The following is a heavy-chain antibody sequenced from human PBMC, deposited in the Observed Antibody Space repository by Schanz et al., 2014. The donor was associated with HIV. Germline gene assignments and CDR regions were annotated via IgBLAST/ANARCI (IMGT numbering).Heavy chain of an antibody. J-gene: IGHJ3*02. Sequence: QLQLQESGSGLVKPSQTLSLTCTVSGDSISSGGYYWSWIRQHPGKGLEWIGYIYYSGSTYYNPSLKSRVTISVDTSKNQFSLKLSSVTAADTAVYYCARGYYDSSGYIHAFDIWGQGTMVTVSS. CDR3: ARGYYDSSGYIHAFDI. D-gene: IGHD3-22*01. V-gene: IGHV4-31*03. CDR1: GDSISSGGYY. CDR2: IYYSGST.